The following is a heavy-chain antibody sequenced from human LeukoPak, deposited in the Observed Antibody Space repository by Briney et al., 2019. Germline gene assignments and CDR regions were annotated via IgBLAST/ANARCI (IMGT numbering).Heavy chain of an antibody. D-gene: IGHD3-22*01. J-gene: IGHJ4*02. CDR1: GFTFSSYW. CDR2: ISSDGSNT. V-gene: IGHV3-74*01. Sequence: GGSLRLSCAASGFTFSSYWMHWVRQAPGKGLVWVSRISSDGSNTGYADSVKGRFTISRDNAKNTLYLQMNSLRAEDTAVYYCAKAVEYYHDSSGPGSWGQGTLVTVSS. CDR3: AKAVEYYHDSSGPGS.